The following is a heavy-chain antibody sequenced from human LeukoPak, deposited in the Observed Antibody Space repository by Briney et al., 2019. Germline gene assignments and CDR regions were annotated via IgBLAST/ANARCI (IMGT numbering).Heavy chain of an antibody. CDR1: GGSFSGYF. V-gene: IGHV4-34*01. D-gene: IGHD3-22*01. Sequence: PSETLSLTCAVYGGSFSGYFWNWIRQPPGKGLEWVGEINHSGSTNYNPSLKSRVTISVDTSKNQFSLNLTSVTAADTAVYYCARGLRYYYDSGGYHSTYYYYYYMDVWDKGATVTVSS. CDR3: ARGLRYYYDSGGYHSTYYYYYYMDV. CDR2: INHSGST. J-gene: IGHJ6*03.